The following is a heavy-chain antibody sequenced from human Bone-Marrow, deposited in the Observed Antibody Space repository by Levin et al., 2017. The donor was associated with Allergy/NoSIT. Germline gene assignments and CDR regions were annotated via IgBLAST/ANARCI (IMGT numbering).Heavy chain of an antibody. Sequence: SSETLSLTCAISGDSVSSISVAWNWIRQSPSRGLEWLGRTYYRSKWYNDYAVSVKSRIMINPDTPKNQFSLQLNSVTPEDTAVYYCAREGHGYNGFDSWGQGTLVTTSS. V-gene: IGHV6-1*01. J-gene: IGHJ4*02. CDR1: GDSVSSISVA. D-gene: IGHD5-24*01. CDR3: AREGHGYNGFDS. CDR2: TYYRSKWYN.